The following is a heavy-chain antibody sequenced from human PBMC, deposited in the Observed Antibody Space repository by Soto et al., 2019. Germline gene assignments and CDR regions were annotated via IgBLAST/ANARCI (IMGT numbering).Heavy chain of an antibody. J-gene: IGHJ2*01. CDR1: GFTFDEYA. V-gene: IGHV3-9*01. Sequence: EMQLVESGGGLVQPGRSLRLSCAASGFTFDEYAMHWVRQAPGKGLEWVSHISWNSDRIEYADSVKGRFTISRDNTKNSLYLQMNSLRTEDTALYFCAKVTNWNDQEWWGLDLCGRGTLVIVSS. CDR2: ISWNSDRI. CDR3: AKVTNWNDQEWWGLDL. D-gene: IGHD1-1*01.